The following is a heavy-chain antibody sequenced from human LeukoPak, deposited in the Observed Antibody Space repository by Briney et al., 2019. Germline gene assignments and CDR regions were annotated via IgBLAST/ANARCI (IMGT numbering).Heavy chain of an antibody. V-gene: IGHV7-4-1*02. Sequence: ASVKVSCKASGYTFTTYAMNWVRQAPGQGLEWMGWINTNTKNPTYAQGFTGQLVFSLDTSVSTAYLQISSLKAEDTAVYYCARYPPWCSSTSCYASYFDYWGQGTLVTVSS. D-gene: IGHD2-2*01. J-gene: IGHJ4*02. CDR2: INTNTKNP. CDR1: GYTFTTYA. CDR3: ARYPPWCSSTSCYASYFDY.